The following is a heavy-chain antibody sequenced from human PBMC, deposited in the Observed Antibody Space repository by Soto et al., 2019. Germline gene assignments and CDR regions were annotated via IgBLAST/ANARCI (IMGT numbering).Heavy chain of an antibody. CDR3: AREGYCTSASCVEY. D-gene: IGHD2-2*01. CDR2: ISGSGANT. J-gene: IGHJ4*02. CDR1: GFSISSDA. V-gene: IGHV3-23*01. Sequence: PGGSLRLSCAASGFSISSDAMSWVRQAPGKGLECVSGISGSGANTNYADSVKGRFAISIDNSKNSLYLQMNSLRDEDTAVYYCAREGYCTSASCVEYWGQGTLVTVSS.